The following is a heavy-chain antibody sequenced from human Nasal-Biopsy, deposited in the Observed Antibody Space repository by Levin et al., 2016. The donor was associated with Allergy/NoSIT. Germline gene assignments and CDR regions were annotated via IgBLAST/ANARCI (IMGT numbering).Heavy chain of an antibody. J-gene: IGHJ4*02. CDR1: GYTFSIYY. Sequence: ASVKVSCKASGYTFSIYYIHWVRQAPGQGLEWMGWINPTSGGANYAQSFQGRLTVTRDTSISTVHMELSRLTSNDTAVYYCAREWYANSWYFDYWGQGSLVTVSS. V-gene: IGHV1-2*02. CDR2: INPTSGGA. D-gene: IGHD6-13*01. CDR3: AREWYANSWYFDY.